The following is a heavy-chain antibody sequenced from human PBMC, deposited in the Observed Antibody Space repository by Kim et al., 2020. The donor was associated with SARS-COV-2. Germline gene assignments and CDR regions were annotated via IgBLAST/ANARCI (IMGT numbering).Heavy chain of an antibody. CDR1: GFTFGDYA. V-gene: IGHV3-49*03. Sequence: GGSLRLSCTASGFTFGDYAMSWFRQAPGKGLEWVGFIRSKAYGGTTEYAASVKGRFTISRDDSKSIAYLQMNSLKTEDTAVYYCTRSKAAAGRPPIYFDYWGQGTLVTVSS. CDR2: IRSKAYGGTT. D-gene: IGHD6-13*01. J-gene: IGHJ4*02. CDR3: TRSKAAAGRPPIYFDY.